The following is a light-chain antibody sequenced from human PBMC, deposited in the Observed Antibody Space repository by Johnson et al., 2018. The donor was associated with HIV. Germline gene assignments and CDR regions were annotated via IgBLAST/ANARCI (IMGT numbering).Light chain of an antibody. J-gene: IGLJ1*01. Sequence: QSVLTQPPSVSAAPGQKVTISCSVSSSNIGNNYVSWYQQLPGTAPKLLIYEKNKRPSGIPDRFSASKSGTSATLDITGLQTGDEADYHCGTWDSSLSAYVFGTGTRVTVL. V-gene: IGLV1-51*02. CDR3: GTWDSSLSAYV. CDR2: EKN. CDR1: SSNIGNNY.